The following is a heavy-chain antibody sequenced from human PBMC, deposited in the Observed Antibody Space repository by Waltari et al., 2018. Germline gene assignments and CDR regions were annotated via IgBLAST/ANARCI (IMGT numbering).Heavy chain of an antibody. V-gene: IGHV5-10-1*03. CDR1: GYTFTDYW. D-gene: IGHD2-21*02. J-gene: IGHJ6*02. CDR2: VDPSDSYT. CDR3: ARQGRNVVVTAYYYNGLDV. Sequence: EVQLVQSGAEVKKSGESLRLSCLASGYTFTDYWITWVRPMPGQGREWMGRVDPSDSYTNYSPSFQGHVTISVDKSNSTAFLQWSSLKAPDTAMYYCARQGRNVVVTAYYYNGLDVWGQGTTVTVSS.